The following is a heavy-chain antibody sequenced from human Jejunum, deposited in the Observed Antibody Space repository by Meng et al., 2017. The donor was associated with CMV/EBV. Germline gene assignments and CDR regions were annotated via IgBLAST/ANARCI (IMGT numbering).Heavy chain of an antibody. D-gene: IGHD3-10*01. CDR1: GLTFSNFH. CDR3: AKGKSYFFEY. V-gene: IGHV3-11*04. Sequence: CAASGLTFSNFHMNWVRQAPGKGLEWVAYISGGGLPKYYADSMKGRITISRDNAKNSLYLQIDNVGVDDTAVYYCAKGKSYFFEYWGPGALVTVSS. J-gene: IGHJ4*02. CDR2: ISGGGLPK.